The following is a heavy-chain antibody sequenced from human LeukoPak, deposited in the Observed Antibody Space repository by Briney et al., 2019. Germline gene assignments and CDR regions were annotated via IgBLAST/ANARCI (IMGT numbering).Heavy chain of an antibody. CDR3: ARDLGSSTPSGV. D-gene: IGHD3-16*01. CDR2: IYHSGST. Sequence: SETLSLTCAVSGGSISSNNWWNWVRQPPGKGLEWIGEIYHSGSTNYNPSLKSRVTISVDKSKNQLFLKLNSVTAADTAVYYCARDLGSSTPSGVWGKGTTVTISS. J-gene: IGHJ6*04. V-gene: IGHV4-4*02. CDR1: GGSISSNNW.